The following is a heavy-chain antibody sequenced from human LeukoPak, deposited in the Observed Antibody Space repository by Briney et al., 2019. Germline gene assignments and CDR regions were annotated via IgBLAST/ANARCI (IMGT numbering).Heavy chain of an antibody. Sequence: GGSLRLSCAASGFSFSDYFMTWIRQAPGKGLEWVAVISYDGSNKYYADSVKGRFTISRDNSKNTLYLQMNSLRAGDTAVYYCARTYIVVVPASYYFDYWGQGTLVTVSS. CDR1: GFSFSDYF. CDR3: ARTYIVVVPASYYFDY. J-gene: IGHJ4*02. CDR2: ISYDGSNK. V-gene: IGHV3-30-3*01. D-gene: IGHD2-2*01.